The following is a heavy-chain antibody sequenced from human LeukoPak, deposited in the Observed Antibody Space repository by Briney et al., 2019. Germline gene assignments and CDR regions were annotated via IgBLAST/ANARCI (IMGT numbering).Heavy chain of an antibody. Sequence: SETLSLTCAVYGGSFSGYYWSWIRQPPGKGLEWIGEINHSGSTNYNPSLKSRVTISVDTSKNQFSLKLSSVTAADTAVYYCARPGQAYSSSSVASWFDPWGQGTLVTVSS. CDR1: GGSFSGYY. J-gene: IGHJ5*02. D-gene: IGHD6-6*01. CDR2: INHSGST. V-gene: IGHV4-34*01. CDR3: ARPGQAYSSSSVASWFDP.